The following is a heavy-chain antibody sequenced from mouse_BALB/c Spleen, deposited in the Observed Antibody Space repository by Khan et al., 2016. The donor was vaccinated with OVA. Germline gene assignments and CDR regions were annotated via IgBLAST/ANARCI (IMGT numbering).Heavy chain of an antibody. J-gene: IGHJ4*01. CDR2: ISYSGST. CDR1: GYSITSNYA. D-gene: IGHD1-1*01. CDR3: ARWNYYVYAMDY. V-gene: IGHV3-2*02. Sequence: EVQLQASGPGLVKPSQSLSLTCTVTGYSITSNYAWNWIRQFPGNKLEWMGYISYSGSTNYNPSPKSRISITRDTSKNQFFLQLNSVTTEDTATXYCARWNYYVYAMDYWGQGTSITVSS.